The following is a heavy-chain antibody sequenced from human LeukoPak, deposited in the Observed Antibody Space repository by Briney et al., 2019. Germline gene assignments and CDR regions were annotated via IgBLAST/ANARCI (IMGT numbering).Heavy chain of an antibody. D-gene: IGHD3-10*01. V-gene: IGHV1-69*01. CDR1: GGTFSSYA. CDR3: ARDRGVAVSQTQTQEAFDI. CDR2: IIPIFGTA. Sequence: ASVKVSCKASGGTFSSYAISWVRQAPGQGLEWMGGIIPIFGTANYAQKFQGRVTITADESTSTAYMELSSLRSGDTAVYYCARDRGVAVSQTQTQEAFDIWGQGTMVTVSS. J-gene: IGHJ3*02.